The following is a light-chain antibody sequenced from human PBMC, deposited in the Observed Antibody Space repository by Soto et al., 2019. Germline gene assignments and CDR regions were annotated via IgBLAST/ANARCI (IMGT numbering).Light chain of an antibody. CDR3: QQYDNWPWT. CDR2: GAS. J-gene: IGKJ1*01. V-gene: IGKV3-15*01. Sequence: EIVVTQSPATLSVSPGERATLSCRASQSVGTNLAWYQQRPGQVPRLLIYGASTRAAGMSARFSGSGSGTEFTLTISSLQSEDFAVYYCQQYDNWPWTFGQGTKVDIK. CDR1: QSVGTN.